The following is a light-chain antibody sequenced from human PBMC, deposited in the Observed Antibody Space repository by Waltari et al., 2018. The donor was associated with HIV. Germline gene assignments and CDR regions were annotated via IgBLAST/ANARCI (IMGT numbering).Light chain of an antibody. CDR2: RNN. CDR1: SATIGRHY. V-gene: IGLV1-47*01. Sequence: QSVLTQPPSASVTPGQRVTISRPATSATIGRHYVYCSQQLPGTTPKLLIYRNNQRPSGVPDRFSGSKSGTSASLAISGLRSEDEADYYCAAWDDSLSGRVFGGGTKLTVL. J-gene: IGLJ3*02. CDR3: AAWDDSLSGRV.